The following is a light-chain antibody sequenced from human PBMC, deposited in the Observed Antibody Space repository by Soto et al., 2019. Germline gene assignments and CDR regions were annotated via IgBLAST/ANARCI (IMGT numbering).Light chain of an antibody. CDR2: GAS. J-gene: IGKJ1*01. CDR1: QSVSSN. CDR3: QQYNNWLTWT. V-gene: IGKV3-15*01. Sequence: EIVMTQSPATLSVSPGERATLSCRASQSVSSNLAWYQQKPGQAPRLLIYGASTRATGIPARFSGSGSGTEFTLKISSLQSEDFAVYYCQQYNNWLTWTFGQGTKVEIK.